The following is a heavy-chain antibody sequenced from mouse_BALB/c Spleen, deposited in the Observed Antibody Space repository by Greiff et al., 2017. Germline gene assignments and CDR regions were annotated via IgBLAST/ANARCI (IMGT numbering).Heavy chain of an antibody. Sequence: EVQLQESGPGLVKPSQSLSLTCTVTGYSITSDYAWNWIRQFPGNKLEWMGYISYSGSTSYNPSLKRRISITRDTSKNQFFLQLNSVTTEDTATYYCARSLAYWGQGTLVTVSA. CDR1: GYSITSDYA. CDR3: ARSLAY. CDR2: ISYSGST. V-gene: IGHV3-2*02. J-gene: IGHJ3*01.